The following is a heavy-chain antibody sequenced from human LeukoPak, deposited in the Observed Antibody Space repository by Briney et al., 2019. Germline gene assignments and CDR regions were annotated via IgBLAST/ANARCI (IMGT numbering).Heavy chain of an antibody. J-gene: IGHJ6*03. CDR2: IYYRGST. CDR3: ARDKRYYYGSGSPGGYYYMDV. V-gene: IGHV4-59*01. CDR1: GASIDSYY. D-gene: IGHD3-10*01. Sequence: SETLSLTCTISGASIDSYYWSWIRQPPGKGLEWIGYIYYRGSTNYNPPLKSRVTMTRDTSISTAYMELSRLRSDDTAVYYCARDKRYYYGSGSPGGYYYMDVWGKGTTVTVSS.